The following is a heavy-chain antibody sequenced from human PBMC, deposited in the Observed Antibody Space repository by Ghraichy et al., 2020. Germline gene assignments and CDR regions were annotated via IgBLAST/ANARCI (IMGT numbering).Heavy chain of an antibody. CDR1: GFTFSAYW. D-gene: IGHD6-13*01. V-gene: IGHV3-74*01. Sequence: GGSLRLSCAASGFTFSAYWMHWVRHAPGKGLVWVSRINSRGSSTNYADSVKGRFTISRDNAKNTLYLQMNSLRAEDTAVYYCTRALADDAFDIWGQGTMVTVSS. CDR2: INSRGSST. CDR3: TRALADDAFDI. J-gene: IGHJ3*02.